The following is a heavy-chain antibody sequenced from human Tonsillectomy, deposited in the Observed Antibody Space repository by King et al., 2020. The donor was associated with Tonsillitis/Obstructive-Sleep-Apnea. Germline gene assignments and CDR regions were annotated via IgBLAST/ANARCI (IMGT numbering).Heavy chain of an antibody. CDR1: GGTFSTYA. V-gene: IGHV1-69*10. CDR3: ARSDYYDSSGYYGYFDD. Sequence: QLVQSGAEVKKTGSSVKVSCKALGGTFSTYAICWVRQAPGQGLEWMGGIITILDIPNYAQKFQGRVTFTADKSTSTAYMELSSLRSEDTAVYYCARSDYYDSSGYYGYFDDWGQGTLVSVSS. CDR2: IITILDIP. J-gene: IGHJ4*02. D-gene: IGHD3-22*01.